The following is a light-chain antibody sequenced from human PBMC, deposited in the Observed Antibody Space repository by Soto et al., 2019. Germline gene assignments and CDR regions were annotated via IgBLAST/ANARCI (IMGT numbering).Light chain of an antibody. J-gene: IGKJ5*01. CDR3: QQSYSTPIT. CDR1: QSISSY. CDR2: TAS. V-gene: IGKV1-39*01. Sequence: DIQMTQSPSSLSASVGDRVTTTCRASQSISSYLIWYQQKPGKAPNLLIYTASSLQSGVPSRFSGSGSGTDFTLTISGLQPEDSATYYCQQSYSTPITFGQGTRLEIK.